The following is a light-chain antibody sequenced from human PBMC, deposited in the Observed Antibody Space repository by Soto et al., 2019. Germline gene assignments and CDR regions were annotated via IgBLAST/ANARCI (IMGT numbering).Light chain of an antibody. CDR3: QQCSLSPLT. J-gene: IGKJ4*01. CDR1: QSVTNNY. V-gene: IGKV3-20*01. Sequence: EIVLTQSPGTLSLSPGERATLSCRASQSVTNNYLAWYQQKPGQAPRLLIDDASPRATGIPDRFSGSGSGTDFTLTISRLEPEDFAVYYCQQCSLSPLTFGGGTKVEIK. CDR2: DAS.